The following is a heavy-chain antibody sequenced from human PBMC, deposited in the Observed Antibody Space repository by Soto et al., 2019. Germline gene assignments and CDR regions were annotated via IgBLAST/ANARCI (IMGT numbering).Heavy chain of an antibody. CDR3: AKGGDPNVYLGDEIY. CDR2: ISWNSGSI. Sequence: EVQLVESGGGLVQPGRSLRLSCAASGFTFDDYAMHWVRQAPGKGLEWVSGISWNSGSIGYADSVKGRFTISRDNAKNSLYLQMNSLRAEDTALYYCAKGGDPNVYLGDEIYWGQGTLVTVSS. J-gene: IGHJ4*02. CDR1: GFTFDDYA. V-gene: IGHV3-9*01. D-gene: IGHD2-21*02.